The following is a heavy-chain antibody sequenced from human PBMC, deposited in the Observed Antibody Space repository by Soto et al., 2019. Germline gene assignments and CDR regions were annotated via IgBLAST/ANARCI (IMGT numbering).Heavy chain of an antibody. V-gene: IGHV3-30-3*01. CDR3: ARDPFGDYCMDY. CDR2: ISYDGSNK. D-gene: IGHD4-17*01. CDR1: GFTFSSYA. J-gene: IGHJ4*02. Sequence: SLRLSCAASGFTFSSYAMLWVRQAPGKGLEWVAVISYDGSNKYYADSVKGRFTISRDNSKNTLYLQMNSLGAEDTAVYYCARDPFGDYCMDYWGQGTLVTVS.